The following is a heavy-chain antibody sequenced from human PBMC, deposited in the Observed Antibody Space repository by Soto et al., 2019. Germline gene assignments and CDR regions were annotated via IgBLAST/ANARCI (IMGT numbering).Heavy chain of an antibody. CDR1: GGTFSSYR. CDR3: ARDSGAKLSSS. Sequence: SVNVSCKASGGTFSSYRFNWVRQARGQGLEWLGGIVPIYRTADYAQKFQGRVTITADESTRTVYLELSSLKSQDTALYYCARDSGAKLSSSWGQGTLVTVSS. CDR2: IVPIYRTA. D-gene: IGHD6-13*01. V-gene: IGHV1-69*13. J-gene: IGHJ4*02.